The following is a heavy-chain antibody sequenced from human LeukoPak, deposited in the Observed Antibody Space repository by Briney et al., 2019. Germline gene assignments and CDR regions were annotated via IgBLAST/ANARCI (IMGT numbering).Heavy chain of an antibody. V-gene: IGHV3-21*01. CDR3: AREMAATYDAFDV. D-gene: IGHD5-24*01. CDR1: EFTFITYN. Sequence: TGGSLRLSCAASEFTFITYNMHWVRQAPGKGLEWVSSIGGGSNYIYYADSLKGRFTISRDNAKNSLYLQMNSLRADDTGVYYCAREMAATYDAFDVWGQGTMVTVSS. J-gene: IGHJ3*01. CDR2: IGGGSNYI.